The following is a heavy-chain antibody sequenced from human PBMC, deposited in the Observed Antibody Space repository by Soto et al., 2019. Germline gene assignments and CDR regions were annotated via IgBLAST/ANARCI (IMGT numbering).Heavy chain of an antibody. Sequence: RSLTCFVSGYSITAGGYYWSWIRHHPGKGLEWIGSFYSSGSIIYNPSLRSRVSISGDTSSNQFSMSLTSVTAADTARYYCARMYSSGSGWFHPWGQGTLVTVSS. J-gene: IGHJ5*02. D-gene: IGHD6-19*01. CDR2: FYSSGSI. CDR3: ARMYSSGSGWFHP. V-gene: IGHV4-31*03. CDR1: GYSITAGGYY.